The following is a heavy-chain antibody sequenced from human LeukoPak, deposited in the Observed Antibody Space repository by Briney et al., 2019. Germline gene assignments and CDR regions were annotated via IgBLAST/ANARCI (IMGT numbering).Heavy chain of an antibody. J-gene: IGHJ4*02. CDR2: ISGSGGST. V-gene: IGHV3-23*01. CDR1: GFTFSSYA. CDR3: ARDSYLVYSGSFIEQSYCFDF. Sequence: PGGSLRLSCAASGFTFSSYAMSWVRQAPGKGLEWVSAISGSGGSTYYADSVKGRFTISRDNSKNTVSQLMNSLRPEDTAVYYCARDSYLVYSGSFIEQSYCFDFWGQGALVTVSS. D-gene: IGHD1-26*01.